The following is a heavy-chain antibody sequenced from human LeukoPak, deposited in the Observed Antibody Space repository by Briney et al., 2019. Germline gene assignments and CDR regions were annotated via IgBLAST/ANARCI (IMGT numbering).Heavy chain of an antibody. CDR1: GFTFSSYS. J-gene: IGHJ4*02. D-gene: IGHD1-26*01. V-gene: IGHV3-21*01. CDR2: ISSSSSYI. CDR3: AREVVGATSGDY. Sequence: GGSLRLSCAASGFTFSSYSMNWVRQAPGKGLEWVSSISSSSSYIYYADSVKGRFTISRDNAKNSLYLQMNSLRAEDTAMYYCAREVVGATSGDYWGQGTLVTVSS.